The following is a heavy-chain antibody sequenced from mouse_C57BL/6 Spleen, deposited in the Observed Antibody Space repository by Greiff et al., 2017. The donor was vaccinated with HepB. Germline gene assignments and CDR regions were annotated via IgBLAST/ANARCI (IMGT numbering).Heavy chain of an antibody. D-gene: IGHD2-5*01. Sequence: QVQLQQPGAELVKPGASVKLSCKASGYTFTSYWMQWVKQRPGQGLEWIGEIDPSDSYTNYNQKFKGKATLTVDKSSSTAYMQLSSLTSEDSAVYYCASSYYSNYDYAMDYWGQGTSVTVSS. CDR3: ASSYYSNYDYAMDY. CDR1: GYTFTSYW. J-gene: IGHJ4*01. CDR2: IDPSDSYT. V-gene: IGHV1-50*01.